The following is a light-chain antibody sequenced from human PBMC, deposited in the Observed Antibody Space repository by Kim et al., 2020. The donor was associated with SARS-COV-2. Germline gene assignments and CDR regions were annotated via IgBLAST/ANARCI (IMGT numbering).Light chain of an antibody. Sequence: DIVMTQSPLSLPVTPGEPASISCRSSQSLLHSNGYNYLDWYLQKPGQSPQLLIYLGSNRASGVPARFSGSGSGTDFTLKISRVEAEDVGVYYCMQALQTELTFGGGTKVDIK. CDR1: QSLLHSNGYNY. V-gene: IGKV2-28*01. J-gene: IGKJ4*01. CDR3: MQALQTELT. CDR2: LGS.